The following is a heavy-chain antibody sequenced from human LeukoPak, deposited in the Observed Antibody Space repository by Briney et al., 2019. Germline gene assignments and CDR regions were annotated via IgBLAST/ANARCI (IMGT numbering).Heavy chain of an antibody. J-gene: IGHJ4*02. Sequence: GGSLRLSCVVYGFTFSSYWMTWVRQAPGKGLEWVANIRQDGSEKYYVDSVKGRFTISRDNAKNSLYLQMNSLRADDTAIYYCARGIGSDCWGQGALVTVSS. V-gene: IGHV3-7*04. CDR3: ARGIGSDC. CDR1: GFTFSSYW. CDR2: IRQDGSEK. D-gene: IGHD3-16*01.